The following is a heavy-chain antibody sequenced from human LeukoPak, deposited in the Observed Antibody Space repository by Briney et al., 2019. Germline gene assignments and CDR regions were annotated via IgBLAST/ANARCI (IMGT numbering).Heavy chain of an antibody. CDR1: GFTFSSYS. V-gene: IGHV3-48*01. CDR2: ISSSTSTI. Sequence: GGSLRLSCAASGFTFSSYSMNWVRQAPGKGLEWVSYISSSTSTIYYADSVKGRFTISRDNAKNSLYLQMNSLRAEDTAVYYCARDKQVVVGATTAYDYWGQGTLVTVSS. CDR3: ARDKQVVVGATTAYDY. J-gene: IGHJ4*02. D-gene: IGHD1-26*01.